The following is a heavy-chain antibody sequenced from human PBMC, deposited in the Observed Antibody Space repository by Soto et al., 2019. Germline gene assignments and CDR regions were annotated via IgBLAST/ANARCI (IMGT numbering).Heavy chain of an antibody. CDR2: IYHSGST. CDR1: GGSFSGYY. CDR3: ARVTNYYYYYSMNV. V-gene: IGHV4-34*01. Sequence: SEPLSLTCAVYGGSFSGYYWSWIRQPPGKGLEWIGEIYHSGSTNYNPALKSRVTISVDTSKNQFSLKLSSVTAADTAVYYCARVTNYYYYYSMNVWGQATTVTVSS. J-gene: IGHJ6*02.